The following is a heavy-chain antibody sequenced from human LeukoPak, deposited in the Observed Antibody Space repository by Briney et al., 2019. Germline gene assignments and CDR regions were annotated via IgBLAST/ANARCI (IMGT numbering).Heavy chain of an antibody. J-gene: IGHJ4*02. V-gene: IGHV3-43*02. CDR3: AKDGALAAAGPWYYFDY. CDR1: GFTFDDYA. CDR2: ISGDGDST. D-gene: IGHD6-13*01. Sequence: GGSLRLSCAASGFTFDDYAMHWVRQAPGKGLEWVSLISGDGDSTYYADSVKGRFTISRHNSKNSLYLQMNSLRTEDTALYYCAKDGALAAAGPWYYFDYWGQGTLVTVSS.